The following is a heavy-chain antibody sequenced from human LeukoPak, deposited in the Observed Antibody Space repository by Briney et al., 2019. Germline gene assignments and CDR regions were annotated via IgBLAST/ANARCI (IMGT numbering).Heavy chain of an antibody. V-gene: IGHV3-23*01. J-gene: IGHJ4*02. D-gene: IGHD3-10*01. CDR3: AKDLALKYYGSGSYYKGLDY. CDR2: ISGSDGST. Sequence: GGSLRLSCAASGFTFSNYAMSWVRQAPGKGLEWVSAISGSDGSTYYADSVKGRFTISRDNSKNTLYLQMNSLRAEDTAVYYCAKDLALKYYGSGSYYKGLDYWGQGTLVTVSS. CDR1: GFTFSNYA.